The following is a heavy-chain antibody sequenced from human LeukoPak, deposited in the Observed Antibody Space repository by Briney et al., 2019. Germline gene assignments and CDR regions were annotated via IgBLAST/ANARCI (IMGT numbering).Heavy chain of an antibody. J-gene: IGHJ4*02. CDR3: ARVPVHGYGDYLDY. CDR2: IYYSGST. D-gene: IGHD5-18*01. CDR1: GGSISSGDYY. Sequence: PSETLSLTCTVSGGSISSGDYYWSWIRQPPGKGLEWIGYIYYSGSTYYNPSLKSRVTISVDTSKNQFSLKLSSVTAADTAVYYCARVPVHGYGDYLDYWGQGTLVTVSS. V-gene: IGHV4-30-4*01.